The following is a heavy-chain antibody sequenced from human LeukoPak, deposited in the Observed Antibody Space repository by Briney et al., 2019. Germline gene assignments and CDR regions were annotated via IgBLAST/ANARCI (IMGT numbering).Heavy chain of an antibody. CDR2: ISGSGGST. CDR3: AKLRVLWFGELFGWFDP. CDR1: GFTFSSYW. Sequence: GGSLRLSCAASGFTFSSYWMSWVRQAPGKGLEWVSAISGSGGSTYYADSVKGRFTISRDNSKNTLYLQMNSLRAEDTAVYYCAKLRVLWFGELFGWFDPWGQGTLVTVSS. D-gene: IGHD3-10*01. V-gene: IGHV3-23*01. J-gene: IGHJ5*02.